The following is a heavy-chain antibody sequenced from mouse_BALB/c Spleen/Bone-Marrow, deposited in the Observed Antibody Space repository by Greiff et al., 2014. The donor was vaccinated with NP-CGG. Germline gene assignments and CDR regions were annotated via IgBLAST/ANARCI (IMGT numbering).Heavy chain of an antibody. Sequence: VKLQESGAGLVRPGASVKVSCKASGYTFTSYWINWVKQRPGQGLEWIGNIYPSDSYTNYNQNFKDRATLTVDKSSSTAYMQLSSPTSEDSAVYYCTRQYGNYYAMDYWGQGTSVTVSS. CDR1: GYTFTSYW. J-gene: IGHJ4*01. CDR3: TRQYGNYYAMDY. D-gene: IGHD2-10*02. V-gene: IGHV1S126*01. CDR2: IYPSDSYT.